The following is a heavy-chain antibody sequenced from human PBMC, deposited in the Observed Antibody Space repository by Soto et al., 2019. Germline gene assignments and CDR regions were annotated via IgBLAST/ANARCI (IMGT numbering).Heavy chain of an antibody. Sequence: PGGSLRLSSAASGFTFSSYGMHWVRQAPGKGLEWVAVIWYDGSNKYYADSVKGRFTISRDNSKNTLYLQMNSLRAEDTAVYYCARETWIQLWLEGDYYYYHYYGMDVWGQGTTVTVSS. J-gene: IGHJ6*02. V-gene: IGHV3-33*01. D-gene: IGHD5-18*01. CDR1: GFTFSSYG. CDR2: IWYDGSNK. CDR3: ARETWIQLWLEGDYYYYHYYGMDV.